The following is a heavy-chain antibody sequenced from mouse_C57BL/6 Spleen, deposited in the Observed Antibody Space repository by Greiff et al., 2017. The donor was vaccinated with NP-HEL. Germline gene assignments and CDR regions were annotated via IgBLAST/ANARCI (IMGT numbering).Heavy chain of an antibody. CDR3: ARGGGLRRTFDY. CDR2: INPNNGGT. V-gene: IGHV1-26*01. Sequence: EVQLQQSGPELVKPGASVKISCKASGYTFTDYYMNWVKQSHGKSLEWIGDINPNNGGTSYNQKFKGKATLTVDKSSSTAYMELRSLTSEDSAVYYCARGGGLRRTFDYWGQGTTLTVSS. J-gene: IGHJ2*01. CDR1: GYTFTDYY. D-gene: IGHD2-4*01.